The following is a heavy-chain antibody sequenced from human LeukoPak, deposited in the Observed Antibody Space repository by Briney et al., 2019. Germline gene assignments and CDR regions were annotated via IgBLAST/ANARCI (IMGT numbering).Heavy chain of an antibody. CDR3: ARDPYYDILTGYYKRSWFDP. D-gene: IGHD3-9*01. Sequence: ASVKVSCKASGYTFTGYYMHWVRQAPGQGLEWMGWINPNSGGTNYAQKFQGRVTMTRDTSISTAYMELSRLRSDDTAVCYCARDPYYDILTGYYKRSWFDPWGQGTLVTVSS. CDR2: INPNSGGT. CDR1: GYTFTGYY. V-gene: IGHV1-2*02. J-gene: IGHJ5*02.